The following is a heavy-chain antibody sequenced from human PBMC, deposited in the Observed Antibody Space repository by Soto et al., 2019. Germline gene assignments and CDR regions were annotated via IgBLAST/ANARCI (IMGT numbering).Heavy chain of an antibody. CDR1: GGSISTVDYW. CDR2: IYDGGRT. D-gene: IGHD7-27*01. V-gene: IGHV4-30-4*01. CDR3: ARGPSGDKVDS. Sequence: QVQLQESGPGLVKPSQTLSLPCTVSGGSISTVDYWWSWIRQSPDMGLEWIGHIYDGGRTYNNPSLESRVTMSVDTSKSQRCLTLSSVSAADTAVYYCARGPSGDKVDSWGQGTLVTVSS. J-gene: IGHJ4*02.